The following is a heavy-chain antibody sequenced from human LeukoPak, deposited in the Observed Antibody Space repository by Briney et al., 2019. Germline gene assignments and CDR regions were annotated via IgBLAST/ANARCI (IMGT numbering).Heavy chain of an antibody. V-gene: IGHV3-30*18. D-gene: IGHD6-6*01. J-gene: IGHJ6*02. Sequence: PGGSLRLSCAASGFTFSSYAMSWVRQAPGKGLEWVAVISYDGSNKYYADSVKGRFTISRDNSKNTLYLQMNSLRAEDTAVYYCANLGFSSPFSSSFSYYYYGMDVWGQGTTVTVSS. CDR2: ISYDGSNK. CDR1: GFTFSSYA. CDR3: ANLGFSSPFSSSFSYYYYGMDV.